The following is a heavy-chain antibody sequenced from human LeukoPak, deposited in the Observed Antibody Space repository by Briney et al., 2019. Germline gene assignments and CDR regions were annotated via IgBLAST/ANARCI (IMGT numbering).Heavy chain of an antibody. J-gene: IGHJ4*02. Sequence: GGSLRLSCAASGFSVSSTFMTWVRQAPGKGLVWVSRISSDGSSTNYADSVKGRFTISRDNAKNTLYLQMSSLRAEDTAVYYCTRSMYYFDYWGQGTLVTVSS. V-gene: IGHV3-74*01. CDR3: TRSMYYFDY. CDR1: GFSVSSTF. D-gene: IGHD2-8*01. CDR2: ISSDGSST.